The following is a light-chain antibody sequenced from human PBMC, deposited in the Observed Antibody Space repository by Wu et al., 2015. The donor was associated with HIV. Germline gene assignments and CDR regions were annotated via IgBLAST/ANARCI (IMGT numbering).Light chain of an antibody. V-gene: IGKV3-20*01. CDR1: QRISNNY. J-gene: IGKJ1*01. CDR2: GAS. Sequence: ENLLTQSPGTLSLSPGARATLSCRASQRISNNYLAWYQQKSGQAPRLLIYGASSRATGIPDRFSGSGSGTDFTLTISRLEPEDSAVYYCQQYGSSSWTFGQGTKVEIK. CDR3: QQYGSSSWT.